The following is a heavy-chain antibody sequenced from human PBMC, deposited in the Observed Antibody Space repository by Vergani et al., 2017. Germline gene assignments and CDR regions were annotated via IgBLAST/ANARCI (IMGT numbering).Heavy chain of an antibody. CDR1: GYSFTSYW. Sequence: EVQLVQSGAEVKKPGESLKISCKGSGYSFTSYWIGWVRQMPGKGLEWMGIIYPGDSDTRYSPSFQGPVTISADKSISTAYLQWGSLKASDTAMYYCARRRIPLRGASNWFDPWGQGTLVTVSS. D-gene: IGHD1-26*01. V-gene: IGHV5-51*01. CDR3: ARRRIPLRGASNWFDP. J-gene: IGHJ5*02. CDR2: IYPGDSDT.